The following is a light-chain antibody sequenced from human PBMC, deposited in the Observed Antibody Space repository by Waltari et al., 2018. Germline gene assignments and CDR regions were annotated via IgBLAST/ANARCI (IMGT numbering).Light chain of an antibody. CDR2: DAS. V-gene: IGKV3-20*01. J-gene: IGKJ1*01. CDR1: QSISRF. CDR3: QKYGSLPAT. Sequence: EIMLTQSPGTLSLSRGERATLSCRASQSISRFLAWYQQKPGQAPRLLIYDASSRATGIPDTFSGSGSSTDFSLTISRLEPEDIAVYYCQKYGSLPATFGQGTKVEIK.